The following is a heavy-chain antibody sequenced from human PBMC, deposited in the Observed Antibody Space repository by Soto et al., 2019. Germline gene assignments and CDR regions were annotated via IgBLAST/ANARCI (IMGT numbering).Heavy chain of an antibody. CDR3: ARDLGGWPDY. Sequence: ASVKGSCKASGNTVTSYAMHWVRQAPGQRLEWMGWINAGNGNTKYSQKFQGRVTITRDTSASTAYMELSSLRSEDTAVYYCARDLGGWPDYWGQGTLVTVSS. J-gene: IGHJ4*02. CDR1: GNTVTSYA. CDR2: INAGNGNT. V-gene: IGHV1-3*01. D-gene: IGHD2-15*01.